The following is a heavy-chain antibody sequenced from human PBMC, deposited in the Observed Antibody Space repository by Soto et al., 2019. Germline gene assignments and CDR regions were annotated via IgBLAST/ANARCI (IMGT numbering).Heavy chain of an antibody. CDR3: AKDYGPITMVRGEIYYGMDV. D-gene: IGHD3-10*01. V-gene: IGHV3-43*01. CDR2: ISWDGGST. Sequence: QPGGSLRLSCAASGFTFDDYTMHWVRQAPGKGLEWVSLISWDGGSTYYADSVKGRFTVSRDNSKNSLYLQMNSLRTEDTALYYCAKDYGPITMVRGEIYYGMDVWGQGTTVTVSS. J-gene: IGHJ6*02. CDR1: GFTFDDYT.